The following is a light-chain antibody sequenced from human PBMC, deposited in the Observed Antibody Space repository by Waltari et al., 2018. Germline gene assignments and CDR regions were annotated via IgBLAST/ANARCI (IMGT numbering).Light chain of an antibody. V-gene: IGLV2-14*03. Sequence: SALTQPSSVSGPPGQSINISCTATISAVGGYKYVSLDQQQPGKAPKLIIFDVSNRPSGVSNRFSGSKSGNTASLTVSGLQADDEADYYCSSYTTVSSVIFGGGTRLTVL. CDR1: ISAVGGYKY. J-gene: IGLJ2*01. CDR3: SSYTTVSSVI. CDR2: DVS.